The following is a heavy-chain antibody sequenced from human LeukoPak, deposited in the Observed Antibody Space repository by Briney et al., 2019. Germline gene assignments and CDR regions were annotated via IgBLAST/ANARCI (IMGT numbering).Heavy chain of an antibody. J-gene: IGHJ4*02. CDR2: ITGSGGRS. V-gene: IGHV3-23*01. CDR1: GFTFSSHG. Sequence: GGSLRLSCAASGFTFSSHGMSWVRQAPGKGLEWVSAITGSGGRSYYADSVKGRFTISRDSSQNTLFLQMNSLRAEDTAVYFCAKDRGYSYGYPYFDYWGQGTLVTVSS. D-gene: IGHD5-18*01. CDR3: AKDRGYSYGYPYFDY.